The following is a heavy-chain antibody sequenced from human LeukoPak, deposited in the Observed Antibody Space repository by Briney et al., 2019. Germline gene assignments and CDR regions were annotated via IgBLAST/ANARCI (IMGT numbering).Heavy chain of an antibody. CDR3: VTTVTRQ. Sequence: GGSLRLSCAASGFTFSSYWMSWVRQAPGKGLEWVANINQDATEKYFVASVKGRFTISRDNAKNSLYLQMNSLRAEDTAVYYCVTTVTRQGGQGTLVTVSS. J-gene: IGHJ4*02. V-gene: IGHV3-7*01. CDR1: GFTFSSYW. CDR2: INQDATEK. D-gene: IGHD4-17*01.